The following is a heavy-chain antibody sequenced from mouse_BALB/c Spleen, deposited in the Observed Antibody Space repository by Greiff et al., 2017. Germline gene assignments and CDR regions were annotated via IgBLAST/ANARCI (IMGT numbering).Heavy chain of an antibody. Sequence: QVQLKESGAELVRPGVSVKISCKGSGYTFTDYAMHWVKQSHAKGLEWIGVISTCYGDASYNQKFKGKATMTVDKSSSTAYMELARLTSEDSAIYDCSRGDYDVSSRSMDYWGQGTSVTVSS. V-gene: IGHV1S137*01. J-gene: IGHJ4*01. CDR1: GYTFTDYA. CDR2: ISTCYGDA. CDR3: SRGDYDVSSRSMDY. D-gene: IGHD1-1*01.